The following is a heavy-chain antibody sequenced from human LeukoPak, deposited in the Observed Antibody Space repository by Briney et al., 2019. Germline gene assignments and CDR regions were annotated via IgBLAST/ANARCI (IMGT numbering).Heavy chain of an antibody. D-gene: IGHD3-10*01. J-gene: IGHJ4*02. CDR1: GFTFSSYG. Sequence: GGTLRLSCAASGFTFSSYGMSWVRQAPGKGLEWVSAISGSGGSTYYADSVKGRFTISRDNSKNTLYLQMNSLRAEDTAVYYCANVRSGSQPYWGQGTLVTVSS. V-gene: IGHV3-23*01. CDR2: ISGSGGST. CDR3: ANVRSGSQPY.